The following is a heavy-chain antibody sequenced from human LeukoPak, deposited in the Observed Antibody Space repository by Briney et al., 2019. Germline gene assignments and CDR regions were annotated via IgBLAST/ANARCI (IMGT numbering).Heavy chain of an antibody. J-gene: IGHJ4*02. CDR2: ISAYNGNT. D-gene: IGHD1-26*01. Sequence: ASVKVSCKASCYTFTSYGISWVRQAPGQGLEWMGWISAYNGNTNYAQKLQGRVTMTTDTSTSTAYMELRSLRSDDTAVYYCARDGQTFRSGSYSDPLDYWGQGTLVTVSS. CDR3: ARDGQTFRSGSYSDPLDY. V-gene: IGHV1-18*01. CDR1: CYTFTSYG.